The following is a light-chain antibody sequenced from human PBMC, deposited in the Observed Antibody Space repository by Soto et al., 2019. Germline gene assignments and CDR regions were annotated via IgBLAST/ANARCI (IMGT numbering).Light chain of an antibody. Sequence: EIVLTQSPGTLSWSPGERATLSCRASQSVSSSYLAWYQQKPGQAPRLLIYGASSRATGIPDRFSGSGSGTDFTLTISRLEPEDFAVYYCQQYGSSVRTFGQGTKVEIK. V-gene: IGKV3-20*01. CDR3: QQYGSSVRT. J-gene: IGKJ1*01. CDR2: GAS. CDR1: QSVSSSY.